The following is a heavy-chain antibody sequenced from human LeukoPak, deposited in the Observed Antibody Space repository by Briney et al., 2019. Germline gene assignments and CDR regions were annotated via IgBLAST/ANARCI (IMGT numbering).Heavy chain of an antibody. V-gene: IGHV3-53*01. Sequence: GGSLRLSCAASGFTVSNKYMTWVRQAPGKGLEWVSLIYSDGRTYYADSVKGRCTISRDNSKNTLYLQMNSLRVEDTAAYYCARGLFLSGYLDAFDIWGQGTVVTVSS. CDR2: IYSDGRT. CDR1: GFTVSNKY. D-gene: IGHD3-22*01. J-gene: IGHJ3*02. CDR3: ARGLFLSGYLDAFDI.